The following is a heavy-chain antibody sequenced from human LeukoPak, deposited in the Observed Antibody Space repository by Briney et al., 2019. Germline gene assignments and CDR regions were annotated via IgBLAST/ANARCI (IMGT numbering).Heavy chain of an antibody. CDR3: ARDGRRIAAAANHFDY. CDR1: GYTFTSYY. J-gene: IGHJ4*02. Sequence: ASVKVSCKASGYTFTSYYMHWVRQAPGQGLGWLGIINPSGGSTSYAQKFQGRVIMTRDTSTCTVYMELSSLRSEDTAVYYCARDGRRIAAAANHFDYWGQGTLVTVSS. CDR2: INPSGGST. V-gene: IGHV1-46*01. D-gene: IGHD6-13*01.